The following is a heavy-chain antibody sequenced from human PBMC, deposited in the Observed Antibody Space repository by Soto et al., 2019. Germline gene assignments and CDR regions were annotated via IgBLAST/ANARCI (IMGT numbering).Heavy chain of an antibody. CDR3: ARTVYQIYCGGDCYYFDY. Sequence: QLQLQESGPGLVKPSETLSLTCTVSGGSISSSSYYWGWIRQPPGKGLEWIGSIYYSGSTYYNPSLKSRVTISVDTSKNQFSLKLSSVTAADTAVYYCARTVYQIYCGGDCYYFDYWGQGTLVTVSS. CDR2: IYYSGST. V-gene: IGHV4-39*01. D-gene: IGHD2-21*02. CDR1: GGSISSSSYY. J-gene: IGHJ4*02.